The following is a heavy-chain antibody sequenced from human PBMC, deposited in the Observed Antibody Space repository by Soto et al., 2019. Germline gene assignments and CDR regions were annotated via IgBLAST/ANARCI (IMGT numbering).Heavy chain of an antibody. CDR3: ARDRGFPTTVTTGETDY. V-gene: IGHV1-46*01. Sequence: QVQLVQSGAEVKKPGASVKVSCKASGYTFTSYYMHWVRQAPGQGLEWMGIINPSGGSTSYAQKCQGRVTVTRETSTSTVYMELSSLRSEDTAVYYCARDRGFPTTVTTGETDYWGQGTLVTVSS. CDR1: GYTFTSYY. D-gene: IGHD4-17*01. CDR2: INPSGGST. J-gene: IGHJ4*02.